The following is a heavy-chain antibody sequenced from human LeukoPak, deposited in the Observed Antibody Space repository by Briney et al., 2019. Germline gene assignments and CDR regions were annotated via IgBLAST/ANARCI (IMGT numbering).Heavy chain of an antibody. Sequence: GGSLRLSCAASGFTVSSTYMSWVRQAPGKGLEWIAYISSGGDTRYYADSVKGRFTISRDTVKNSLYLQMNSLRAEDTAVYYCARDNSSWYDPDCWGQGTLVTVSS. V-gene: IGHV3-48*01. D-gene: IGHD6-13*01. CDR1: GFTVSSTY. CDR2: ISSGGDTR. J-gene: IGHJ4*02. CDR3: ARDNSSWYDPDC.